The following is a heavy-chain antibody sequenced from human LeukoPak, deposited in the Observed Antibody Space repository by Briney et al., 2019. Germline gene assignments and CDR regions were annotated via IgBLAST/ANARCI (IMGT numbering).Heavy chain of an antibody. J-gene: IGHJ4*02. Sequence: SVKVSCKASGGTFSSYAISWVRQAPGQGLEWMGRIIPILGIANYAQKFQGRVTITADKSTSTAYMELSSLRSEDTAVYYCAKGRAWHGPFDYWGQGTLVTVSS. CDR2: IIPILGIA. D-gene: IGHD2-21*01. V-gene: IGHV1-69*04. CDR1: GGTFSSYA. CDR3: AKGRAWHGPFDY.